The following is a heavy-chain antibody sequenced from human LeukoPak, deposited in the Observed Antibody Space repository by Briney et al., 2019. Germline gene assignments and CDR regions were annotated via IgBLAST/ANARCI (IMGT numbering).Heavy chain of an antibody. D-gene: IGHD5-24*01. J-gene: IGHJ4*02. CDR3: ARDAVEMATMCYFDY. V-gene: IGHV4-59*01. Sequence: SETLSLTCTVSGGSISSYYWSWIRQPPGKGLEWIGYIYYSGSTNYNPSLKDRVTISVDTSKNQFSLKLSSVTTADTAVYYCARDAVEMATMCYFDYWGQGTLVTVSS. CDR1: GGSISSYY. CDR2: IYYSGST.